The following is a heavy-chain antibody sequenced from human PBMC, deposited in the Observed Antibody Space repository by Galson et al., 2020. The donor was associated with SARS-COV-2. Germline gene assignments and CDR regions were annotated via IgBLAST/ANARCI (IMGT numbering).Heavy chain of an antibody. Sequence: SQTLSLTCTVSGAPLSSGTYLWAWIRQTPGKGLEWIGSLYHNGNTYYNPSLRSPVIKYLDASANEVSLILLSVTAADTAIYYCAGRAQYDSTITWGRGTLVCVSS. CDR1: GAPLSSGTYL. CDR2: LYHNGNT. D-gene: IGHD3-10*01. V-gene: IGHV4-39*01. J-gene: IGHJ4*02. CDR3: AGRAQYDSTIT.